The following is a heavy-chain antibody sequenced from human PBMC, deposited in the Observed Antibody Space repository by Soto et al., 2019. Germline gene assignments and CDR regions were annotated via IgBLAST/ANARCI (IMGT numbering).Heavy chain of an antibody. V-gene: IGHV2-5*02. CDR3: AHLYDSSGYCAY. Sequence: QITLKESGTTLVKPTQTLTLTCTFSGFSLSTSGVGVAWIRQPPGNALEWLALIYWDDDKRYSPSLKSRLTITKDTSKNQVVLTMTNMDPVDTATYYCAHLYDSSGYCAYWGQGTLVTVSS. CDR2: IYWDDDK. CDR1: GFSLSTSGVG. D-gene: IGHD3-22*01. J-gene: IGHJ4*02.